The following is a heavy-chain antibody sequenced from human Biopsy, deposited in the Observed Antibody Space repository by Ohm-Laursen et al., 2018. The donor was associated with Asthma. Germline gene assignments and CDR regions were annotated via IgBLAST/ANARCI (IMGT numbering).Heavy chain of an antibody. CDR2: LIPVLGTP. CDR3: ARGYSGSDRIVYYYSGLEV. V-gene: IGHV1-69*01. CDR1: GGSFSNYA. Sequence: SSVKVSCKASGGSFSNYAISWVRQAPGQGLEWMGGLIPVLGTPDHAQMFEGRVTITADESTSTAYMELSSLSSEDTAVYYCARGYSGSDRIVYYYSGLEVWGQGTTVTVSS. D-gene: IGHD5-12*01. J-gene: IGHJ6*02.